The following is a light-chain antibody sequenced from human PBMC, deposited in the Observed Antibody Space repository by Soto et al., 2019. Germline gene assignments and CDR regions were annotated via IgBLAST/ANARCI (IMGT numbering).Light chain of an antibody. Sequence: DIQITHSPASLSASVGYRVTITSRSSETINNFLNWYQQRPGKAPALLIYGASSLQSGVPPRFSGSGSGTDFTLTISSLQPEDFATYYCQQSYSIRSITFGQGTRLEIK. CDR3: QQSYSIRSIT. CDR2: GAS. CDR1: ETINNF. V-gene: IGKV1-39*01. J-gene: IGKJ5*01.